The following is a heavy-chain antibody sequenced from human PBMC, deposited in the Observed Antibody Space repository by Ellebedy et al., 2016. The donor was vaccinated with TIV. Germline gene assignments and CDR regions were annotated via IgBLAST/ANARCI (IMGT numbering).Heavy chain of an antibody. J-gene: IGHJ4*02. CDR1: GFTFSSHW. D-gene: IGHD3-3*01. Sequence: GESLKISCAASGFTFSSHWMHWVRQAPGKGLVWVSRITTDGRSTTYADSVKGRFTISRDNAKNSVSLQMDSLRTDDTAVYYCASDPTTYLRSGHFDSWGQGILVTVSS. CDR2: ITTDGRST. V-gene: IGHV3-74*01. CDR3: ASDPTTYLRSGHFDS.